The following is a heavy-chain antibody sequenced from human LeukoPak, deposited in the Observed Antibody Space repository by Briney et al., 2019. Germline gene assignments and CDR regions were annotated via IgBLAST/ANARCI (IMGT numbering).Heavy chain of an antibody. CDR2: IYYSGST. V-gene: IGHV4-31*03. D-gene: IGHD5-18*01. J-gene: IGHJ4*02. CDR1: GGSISSGGYY. CDR3: ARVGHSYGYFDY. Sequence: PSQTLSLTCTVSGGSISSGGYYWSWIRQHPGKGLEWIGYIYYSGSTYYNPSLKSRVTISVDTSKNPFSMKLSSVPAADTAVYYCARVGHSYGYFDYWGQGTLVTVSS.